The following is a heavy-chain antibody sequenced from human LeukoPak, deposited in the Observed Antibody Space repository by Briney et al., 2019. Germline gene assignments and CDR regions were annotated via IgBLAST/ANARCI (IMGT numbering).Heavy chain of an antibody. V-gene: IGHV1-8*01. D-gene: IGHD6-19*01. Sequence: ASVKVSCKASGYTFPSYDINWVRQATGQGLAWMGWMNPNSGNTGYAQKFQGRVTMTRSACISTAYMELSSLRSEDTAVYYCARGLMIAVAGTSPFGYWGQGTLVTVSS. CDR3: ARGLMIAVAGTSPFGY. J-gene: IGHJ4*02. CDR2: MNPNSGNT. CDR1: GYTFPSYD.